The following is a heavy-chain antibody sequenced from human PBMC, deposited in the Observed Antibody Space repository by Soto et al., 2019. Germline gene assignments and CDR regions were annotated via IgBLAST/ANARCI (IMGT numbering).Heavy chain of an antibody. J-gene: IGHJ5*02. Sequence: VGSLRHSCAGSGFIFRSYWMSWVRQAPGKGLEWVANIKQDGSEKYYVDSLKGRFTISRDNAKNSLYLQMNSLRAEDTAVYYCARAKYQLDWFDPWGQGTLVTVSS. CDR3: ARAKYQLDWFDP. V-gene: IGHV3-7*01. CDR1: GFIFRSYW. D-gene: IGHD2-2*01. CDR2: IKQDGSEK.